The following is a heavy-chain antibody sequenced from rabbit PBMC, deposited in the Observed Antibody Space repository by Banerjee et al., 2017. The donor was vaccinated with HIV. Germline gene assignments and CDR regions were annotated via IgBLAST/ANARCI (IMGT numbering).Heavy chain of an antibody. Sequence: QEQLVESGGGLVTLGGSLKLSCKASGIDFSSYGISWVRQAPGKGLEWIAYIYPDYGSTDYASWVNGRFTISLDNAQNTVFLQMTSLTAADTATYFCVRHSSGWGVMNLWGPGTLVTVS. CDR3: VRHSSGWGVMNL. J-gene: IGHJ4*01. V-gene: IGHV1S47*01. CDR1: GIDFSSYG. D-gene: IGHD4-1*01. CDR2: IYPDYGST.